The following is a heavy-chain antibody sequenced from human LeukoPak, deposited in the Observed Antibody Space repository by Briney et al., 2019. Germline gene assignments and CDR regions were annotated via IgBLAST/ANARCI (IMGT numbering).Heavy chain of an antibody. Sequence: GSLRLSCAASGFTFSTFAMIWVRQPPGKGLEWIGTIDHAGTTFYNVSLKSRVTISVDTPNNQFSLRLNSVGAADTAVYYCARIGWFDPWGQGTLVTVSS. V-gene: IGHV4-38-2*01. J-gene: IGHJ5*02. D-gene: IGHD2-21*01. CDR1: GFTFSTFAM. CDR2: IDHAGTT. CDR3: ARIGWFDP.